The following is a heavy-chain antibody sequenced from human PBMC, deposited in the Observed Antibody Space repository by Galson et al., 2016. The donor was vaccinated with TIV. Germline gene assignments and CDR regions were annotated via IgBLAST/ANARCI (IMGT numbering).Heavy chain of an antibody. CDR1: GVSINDFH. CDR3: ARAENWSAPEFDS. CDR2: TYAGGST. D-gene: IGHD1-14*01. Sequence: ETLSLTCTVSGVSINDFHWSWIRQTAGKSMEWIGRTYAGGSTNYNPSLKSRVSMSIDTSKNQMFLNLRSVTAADTAVYYCARAENWSAPEFDSWGRGTLVTVSS. J-gene: IGHJ4*02. V-gene: IGHV4-4*07.